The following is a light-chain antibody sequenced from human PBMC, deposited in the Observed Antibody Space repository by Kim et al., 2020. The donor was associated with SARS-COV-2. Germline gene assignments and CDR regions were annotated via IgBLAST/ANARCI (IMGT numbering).Light chain of an antibody. CDR2: AAS. CDR1: QSITIY. CDR3: QQSFSTPYT. Sequence: DIQMTQSPSSLSASVGDRVTITCRASQSITIYLNWYQQKPGKAPKLLIYAASSLQSGVPSRFSGSGSGTDFTLTISSLQPADFATYYCQQSFSTPYTFGQGTKLEI. V-gene: IGKV1-39*01. J-gene: IGKJ2*01.